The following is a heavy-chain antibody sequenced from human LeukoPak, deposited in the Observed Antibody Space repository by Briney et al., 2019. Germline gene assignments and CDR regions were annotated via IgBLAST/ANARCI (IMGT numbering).Heavy chain of an antibody. J-gene: IGHJ5*02. CDR2: INPNSGGT. CDR1: GYTFTGYY. D-gene: IGHD6-19*01. Sequence: ASVKVSCKASGYTFTGYYMHWVRQAPGQGLEWMGWINPNSGGTNYVQKFQGRVTMTRDTSISTAYMELSRLRSDDTAVYYCARSIAVAGTSWFDPWGQGTLVTVSS. CDR3: ARSIAVAGTSWFDP. V-gene: IGHV1-2*02.